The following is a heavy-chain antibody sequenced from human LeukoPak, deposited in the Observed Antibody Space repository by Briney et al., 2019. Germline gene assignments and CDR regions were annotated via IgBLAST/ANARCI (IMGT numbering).Heavy chain of an antibody. V-gene: IGHV3-30-3*01. CDR2: ISYDGSNK. CDR1: GFTFSSYA. Sequence: PGGSLRLSCAASGFTFSSYAMHWVRQAPGKGLEWVAVISYDGSNKYYADSVKGRFTISRDNSKNTLYLQMNSLRAEDTAVYYCAREKRMITFGGVIVIPGDYWGQGTLVTVSS. CDR3: AREKRMITFGGVIVIPGDY. D-gene: IGHD3-16*02. J-gene: IGHJ4*02.